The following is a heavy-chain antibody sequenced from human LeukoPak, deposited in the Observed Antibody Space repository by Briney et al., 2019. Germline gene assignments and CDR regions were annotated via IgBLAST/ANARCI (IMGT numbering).Heavy chain of an antibody. D-gene: IGHD4-11*01. CDR3: AMGVRGRVTKQDY. CDR2: ISYDGSNK. V-gene: IGHV3-30*03. J-gene: IGHJ4*02. Sequence: PGGSLRLSCAASGFTFSSYGMHWVRQAPGKGLEWVAVISYDGSNKYYADSVEGRFTISRDNSKNTLYLQMNSLRAKDTAVYYCAMGVRGRVTKQDYWGQGTLVTVSS. CDR1: GFTFSSYG.